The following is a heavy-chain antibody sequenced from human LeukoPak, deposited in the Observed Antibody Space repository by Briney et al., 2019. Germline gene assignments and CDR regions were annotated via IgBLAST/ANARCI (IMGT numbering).Heavy chain of an antibody. CDR1: VFTFSDFW. D-gene: IGHD3-22*01. V-gene: IGHV3-74*01. CDR2: INSGGTVT. J-gene: IGHJ4*02. Sequence: GGSLRLSCAASVFTFSDFWMHWVRKAPGKGMVWVSRINSGGTVTNYADSVKGRLTISRDNAKNTLYLQMNSLRAEDTAVYYCAKSHDSSGYYLDYWGQGTLVTVSS. CDR3: AKSHDSSGYYLDY.